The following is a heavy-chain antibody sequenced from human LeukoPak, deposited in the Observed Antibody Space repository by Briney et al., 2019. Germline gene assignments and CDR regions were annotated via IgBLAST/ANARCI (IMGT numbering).Heavy chain of an antibody. CDR1: GGTFSSYA. Sequence: GASVKVSCKASGGTFSSYAISWVRQAPGQGLEWMGGIIPIFGTANYAQKFQGRVTITADESTSTAYMALSSLRSEDTAVYYCARDSNLEYCTNGVCYTLWGQGTLVTVS. D-gene: IGHD2-8*01. CDR2: IIPIFGTA. J-gene: IGHJ4*02. CDR3: ARDSNLEYCTNGVCYTL. V-gene: IGHV1-69*13.